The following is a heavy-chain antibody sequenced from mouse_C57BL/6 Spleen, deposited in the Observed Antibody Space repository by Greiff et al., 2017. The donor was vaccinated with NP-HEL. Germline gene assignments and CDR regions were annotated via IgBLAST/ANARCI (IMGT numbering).Heavy chain of an antibody. V-gene: IGHV1-15*01. D-gene: IGHD1-1*01. Sequence: VQLQQSGAELVRPGASVTLSCKASGYTFTDYEMHWVKQTPVHGLEWIGAIDPETGGTAYNQKFKGKAILTADKSSSTAYMELRSLTSEDSAVYYRTRGQYYGSSSYWYFDVWGTGTTVTVSS. J-gene: IGHJ1*03. CDR3: TRGQYYGSSSYWYFDV. CDR2: IDPETGGT. CDR1: GYTFTDYE.